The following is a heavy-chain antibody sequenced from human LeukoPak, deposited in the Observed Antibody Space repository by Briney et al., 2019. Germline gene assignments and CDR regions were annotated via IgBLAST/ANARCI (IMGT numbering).Heavy chain of an antibody. V-gene: IGHV4-4*07. CDR1: GGSLNSYY. D-gene: IGHD6-19*01. J-gene: IGHJ3*02. Sequence: TSETLSLTCTVSGGSLNSYYWSWIRQPAGKGLEWIGRIYTSGSTNYNPSLKSRVTMSVDTSKNQFSLKLSSVTAADTAVYYCARGVAVAEGTSAFDIWGQGTMVTVSS. CDR2: IYTSGST. CDR3: ARGVAVAEGTSAFDI.